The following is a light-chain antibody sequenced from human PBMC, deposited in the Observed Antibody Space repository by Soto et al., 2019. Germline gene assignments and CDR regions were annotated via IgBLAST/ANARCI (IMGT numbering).Light chain of an antibody. CDR3: TSYTSSSTLDV. CDR2: EVS. CDR1: NQDLGGYNY. V-gene: IGLV2-14*01. Sequence: QVGLTQPASLFGASGPSNNISFPGTNQDLGGYNYVSWYQQHPGKAPKLIIYEVSNRPTGVSNRFSGSKSGHTASLTISGLQSEDEADYFCTSYTSSSTLDVFGTGTKVTVL. J-gene: IGLJ1*01.